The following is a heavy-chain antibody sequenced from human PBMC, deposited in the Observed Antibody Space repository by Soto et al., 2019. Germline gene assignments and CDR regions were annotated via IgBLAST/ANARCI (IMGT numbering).Heavy chain of an antibody. V-gene: IGHV4-31*03. J-gene: IGHJ4*02. Sequence: SETLSLTCTVSGGSISSGGYYWSWIRQHPGKGLEWIGYIYYSGSTYYNPSLKSRVTISVDTSKNQFSLKLSSVTAADTAVYYCARGRGYYYDSSGYYHQIEYFDYWGQGTLVTVSS. CDR1: GGSISSGGYY. CDR2: IYYSGST. D-gene: IGHD3-22*01. CDR3: ARGRGYYYDSSGYYHQIEYFDY.